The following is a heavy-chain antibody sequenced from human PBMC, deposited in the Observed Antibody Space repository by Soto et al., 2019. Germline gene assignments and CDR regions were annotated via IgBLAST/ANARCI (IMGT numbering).Heavy chain of an antibody. Sequence: GGSLRLSCAASGFTFSSYSMNWVRQAPGKGLEWVSSISSSSSYIYYADSVKGRFTISRDNAKNSLYLQMNSLRAEDTAVYYCARDQEYCSSTSCLYYFDYWGQGTLVTVSS. CDR3: ARDQEYCSSTSCLYYFDY. CDR2: ISSSSSYI. V-gene: IGHV3-21*01. J-gene: IGHJ4*02. CDR1: GFTFSSYS. D-gene: IGHD2-2*01.